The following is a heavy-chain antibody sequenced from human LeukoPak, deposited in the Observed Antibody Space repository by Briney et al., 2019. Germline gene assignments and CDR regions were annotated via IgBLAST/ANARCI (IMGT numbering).Heavy chain of an antibody. Sequence: GGSLRLSCAASGFTFSTYWMHWVRQTPGKGLVWVSRINTDGSITTYADFVKGRFTISRDDAKNTLSLQMNSLRAEDTAVYYCAKGMGYRGSWSNWFDPWGQGTLVTVSS. CDR2: INTDGSIT. CDR1: GFTFSTYW. CDR3: AKGMGYRGSWSNWFDP. J-gene: IGHJ5*01. D-gene: IGHD6-13*01. V-gene: IGHV3-74*01.